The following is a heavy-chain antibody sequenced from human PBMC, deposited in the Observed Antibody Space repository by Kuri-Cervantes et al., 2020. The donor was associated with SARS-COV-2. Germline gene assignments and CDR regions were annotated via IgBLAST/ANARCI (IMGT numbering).Heavy chain of an antibody. J-gene: IGHJ3*02. CDR2: ISPTASTI. CDR3: ARVRAMDM. CDR1: GFDFDFYE. V-gene: IGHV3-48*03. Sequence: GESLKISCLTSGFDFDFYEMNWVRQAPGKGLEWLAYISPTASTIYYADSVTGRFTISRDNAQNAVYLHMKSLRADDTAVYYCARVRAMDMWGQGTMVTVSS. D-gene: IGHD2-2*01.